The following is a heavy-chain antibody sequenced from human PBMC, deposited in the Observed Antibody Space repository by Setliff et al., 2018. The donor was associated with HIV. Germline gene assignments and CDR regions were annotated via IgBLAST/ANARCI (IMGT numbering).Heavy chain of an antibody. J-gene: IGHJ2*01. CDR1: GGSFSAYY. D-gene: IGHD2-21*01. CDR2: IHSSGST. Sequence: SETLSLTCAVYGGSFSAYYWSWIRQPPGKGLEWIGNIHSSGSTYYNPSLKSRVFISVDLSINQFSLKLHSVTAADTAMYFCATLVSCGGDCSSHWYFDLWGRGTLVTVSS. CDR3: ATLVSCGGDCSSHWYFDL. V-gene: IGHV4-34*01.